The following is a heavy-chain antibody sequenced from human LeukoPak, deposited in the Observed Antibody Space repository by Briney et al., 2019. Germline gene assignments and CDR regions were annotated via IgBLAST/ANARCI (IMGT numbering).Heavy chain of an antibody. Sequence: GGSLRLSCAASGFTFSSYALSWVRQAPGKGLEWVSAISGSGGSTYYADSVKGRFTISRDNSKNTLYLQMNSLRAEDTAVYYCAGYNCSSTTCYTGGFDYWGQGTLVTVSS. D-gene: IGHD2-2*02. J-gene: IGHJ4*02. CDR2: ISGSGGST. V-gene: IGHV3-23*01. CDR1: GFTFSSYA. CDR3: AGYNCSSTTCYTGGFDY.